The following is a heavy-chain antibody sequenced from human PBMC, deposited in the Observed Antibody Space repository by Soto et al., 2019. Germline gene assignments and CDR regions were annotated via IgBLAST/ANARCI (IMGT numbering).Heavy chain of an antibody. Sequence: LSLTCTGSGVSIRSGGYYWSWIRQHPGKGLEWIGYIYYNGSPYYNPSLKSRVTISVDPSKNRFSLDLNSVTAADTAVYYCARQNPYSSGSYYFDFWGQGALVTVSS. V-gene: IGHV4-31*03. D-gene: IGHD6-19*01. CDR1: GVSIRSGGYY. J-gene: IGHJ4*02. CDR2: IYYNGSP. CDR3: ARQNPYSSGSYYFDF.